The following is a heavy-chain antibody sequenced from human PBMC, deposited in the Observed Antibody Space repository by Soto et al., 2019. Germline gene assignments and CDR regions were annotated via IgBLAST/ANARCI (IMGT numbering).Heavy chain of an antibody. CDR3: AKGRGVVITPLPFDY. CDR2: ISWNSGSI. V-gene: IGHV3-9*01. CDR1: GFTFDDYA. Sequence: PGGSLRPSCAASGFTFDDYAMHWVRQAPGKGLEWVSGISWNSGSIGYADSVKGRFTISRDNAKNSLYLQMNSLRAEDTALYYCAKGRGVVITPLPFDYWGQGTLVTVSS. J-gene: IGHJ4*02. D-gene: IGHD3-22*01.